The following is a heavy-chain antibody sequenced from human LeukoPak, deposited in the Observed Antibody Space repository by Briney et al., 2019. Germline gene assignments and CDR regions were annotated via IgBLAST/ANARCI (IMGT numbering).Heavy chain of an antibody. CDR3: AKDYCRDGNCPFPFLDS. CDR1: GFTLTNHG. J-gene: IGHJ4*02. V-gene: IGHV3-23*01. Sequence: GGSLRLSCAVSGFTLTNHGVSWVRQAPGKGLEWVSIITGTGGRYYGDSVKGRFILSRDNSKNTVYMQMGSLRAEDTATYYCAKDYCRDGNCPFPFLDSWGQGTLVTVSS. CDR2: ITGTGGR. D-gene: IGHD2-15*01.